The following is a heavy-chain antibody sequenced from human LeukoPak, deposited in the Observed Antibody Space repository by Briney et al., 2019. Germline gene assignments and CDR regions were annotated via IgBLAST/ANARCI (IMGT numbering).Heavy chain of an antibody. J-gene: IGHJ6*03. D-gene: IGHD3-22*01. Sequence: AGESLKISCKGSGYSFTSYWIGWVRQMPGKGLEWMGIIYSGDSDTRYSPSFQGQVTISADKSISTAYLQWSSLKASDTAMYYCARRARCYYDSSGYLTYYYYYMDVWGKGSTVTVSS. CDR3: ARRARCYYDSSGYLTYYYYYMDV. CDR2: IYSGDSDT. V-gene: IGHV5-51*01. CDR1: GYSFTSYW.